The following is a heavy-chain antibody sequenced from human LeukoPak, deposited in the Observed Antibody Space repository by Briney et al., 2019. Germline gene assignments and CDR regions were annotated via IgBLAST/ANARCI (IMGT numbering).Heavy chain of an antibody. J-gene: IGHJ4*02. D-gene: IGHD6-13*01. Sequence: SETLSLTCTVSGGSISGYYWSWIRQPPGKGLEWIGYIYYSGSTNYNPSLKSRVTISVDTSENQFSLKLSSVTAADTAVYYCAEDGTNSSSLEGFFDYWAREPWSPSPQ. CDR1: GGSISGYY. CDR2: IYYSGST. CDR3: AEDGTNSSSLEGFFDY. V-gene: IGHV4-59*01.